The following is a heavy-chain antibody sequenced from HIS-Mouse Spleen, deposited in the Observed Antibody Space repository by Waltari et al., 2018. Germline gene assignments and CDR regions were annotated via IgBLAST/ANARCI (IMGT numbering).Heavy chain of an antibody. V-gene: IGHV4-39*07. D-gene: IGHD6-13*01. Sequence: QLQLQESGPGLVKPSETLSLTCTVSGGSISSSSYYWGWIRQPPGKGLELIGSIYYSGSTYYNPSLKSRVTISVDTSKNQFSLTLSSVTAADTAVYYCAREIPYSSSWYDWYFDLWGRGTLVTVSS. CDR1: GGSISSSSYY. CDR3: AREIPYSSSWYDWYFDL. CDR2: IYYSGST. J-gene: IGHJ2*01.